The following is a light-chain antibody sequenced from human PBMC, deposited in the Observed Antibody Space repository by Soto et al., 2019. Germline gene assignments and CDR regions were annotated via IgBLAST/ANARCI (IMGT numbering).Light chain of an antibody. J-gene: IGKJ5*01. CDR2: WAS. Sequence: DIVMTQSPDSLAVSLGETATISCKSSQTVLYSSDNNNYLAWYQQKPGQAPKLLIYWASYRESGVPDRFSGGGSGTDFTLTISSLQADDVAVYYCQQYLTTPIAVGQGTRLETK. CDR1: QTVLYSSDNNNY. V-gene: IGKV4-1*01. CDR3: QQYLTTPIA.